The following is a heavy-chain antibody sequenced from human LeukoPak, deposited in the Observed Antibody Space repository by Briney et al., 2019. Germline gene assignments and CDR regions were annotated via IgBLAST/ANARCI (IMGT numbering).Heavy chain of an antibody. CDR1: GFTFSSYG. CDR2: ISYDGSNK. Sequence: GGSLRLSCAASGFTFSSYGMHWVRQAPGKGLEWVAVISYDGSNKYYADSVKGRFTISRDNSKNTLYLQMNSLRAEDTAVYYCAKVGSSSSLAGYYYMDVWGKGTTVTVSS. D-gene: IGHD6-6*01. CDR3: AKVGSSSSLAGYYYMDV. J-gene: IGHJ6*03. V-gene: IGHV3-30*18.